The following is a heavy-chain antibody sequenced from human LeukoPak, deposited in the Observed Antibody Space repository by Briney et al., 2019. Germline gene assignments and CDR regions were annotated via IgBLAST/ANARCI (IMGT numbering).Heavy chain of an antibody. CDR1: GASITSYY. Sequence: SETLSLTCTVSGASITSYYWGWIRQPPGKGLECIGYIYYSGSTNYNPSLKRRVSISVGTSRAQFSLRLSSVTAADTAVYYCVRLDPNWYFELWGRGTLVTVSS. CDR3: VRLDPNWYFEL. J-gene: IGHJ2*01. CDR2: IYYSGST. V-gene: IGHV4-59*08.